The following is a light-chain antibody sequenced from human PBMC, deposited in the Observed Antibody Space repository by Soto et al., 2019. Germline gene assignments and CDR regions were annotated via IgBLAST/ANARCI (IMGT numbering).Light chain of an antibody. Sequence: QSPLTQPASVSGSPGQSITISCTGTSSDVGGNKFVSWYQHHPGRAPKVIISDVSQRPAGVSNRFSGSKSGSTASLTISGLQAEDEADYYCCSYTSSNAYGVGSGTKVTVL. CDR2: DVS. J-gene: IGLJ1*01. CDR3: CSYTSSNAYG. CDR1: SSDVGGNKF. V-gene: IGLV2-14*01.